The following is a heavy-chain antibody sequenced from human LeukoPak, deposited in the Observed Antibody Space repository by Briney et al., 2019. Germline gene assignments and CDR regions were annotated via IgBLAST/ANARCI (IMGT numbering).Heavy chain of an antibody. J-gene: IGHJ3*02. Sequence: GESLKISCKGSGYSFTSYWIGWVRQMPGKGLEWMGIIYPGDSDTRYSSSFQGQVTISADKSISTAYLQWSSPKASDTAMYYCARQHCSSTSCYLDAFDIWGQGTMVTVSS. CDR1: GYSFTSYW. CDR2: IYPGDSDT. D-gene: IGHD2-2*01. CDR3: ARQHCSSTSCYLDAFDI. V-gene: IGHV5-51*01.